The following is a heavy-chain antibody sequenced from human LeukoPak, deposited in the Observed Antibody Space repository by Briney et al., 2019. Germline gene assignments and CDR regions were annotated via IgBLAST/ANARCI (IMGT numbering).Heavy chain of an antibody. CDR1: GYTFTSYD. Sequence: GASVKVSCKASGYTFTSYDINWVRQATGQGLEWMGWMNPNSGNTGYAQKFQGRVTMTRNTSISTAYMELSSLRSEDTAVYYCARAKSSSWYVRPFFRYYMDVWGKGTTVTISS. CDR3: ARAKSSSWYVRPFFRYYMDV. V-gene: IGHV1-8*01. D-gene: IGHD6-13*01. J-gene: IGHJ6*03. CDR2: MNPNSGNT.